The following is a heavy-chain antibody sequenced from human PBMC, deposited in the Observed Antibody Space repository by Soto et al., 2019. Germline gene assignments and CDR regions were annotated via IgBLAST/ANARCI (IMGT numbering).Heavy chain of an antibody. D-gene: IGHD3-3*01. CDR2: IYYSGST. CDR3: ARFTYYDFWSGYYYFDY. Sequence: SETLSLTCTVSGGSISSYYWSWIRQPPGKGLEWIGYIYYSGSTNYNPSLKSRVTISVDTSKNQFSLKLSSVTAADTAVYYCARFTYYDFWSGYYYFDYWGQGTLVTVSS. J-gene: IGHJ4*02. CDR1: GGSISSYY. V-gene: IGHV4-59*01.